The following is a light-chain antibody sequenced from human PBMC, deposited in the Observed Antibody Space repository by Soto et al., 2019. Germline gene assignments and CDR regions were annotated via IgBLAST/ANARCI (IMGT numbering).Light chain of an antibody. V-gene: IGKV3-20*01. Sequence: EIVLTQYPGTLSLSPGERATLSCRASQSVSSGYLAWYQQIPGQAPRLLMYGASTRARGIPGRFSGSGSGTDFTLTITRLEPEDFAMYYCQQYGDSPHTFGQGTKLEIK. J-gene: IGKJ2*01. CDR2: GAS. CDR1: QSVSSGY. CDR3: QQYGDSPHT.